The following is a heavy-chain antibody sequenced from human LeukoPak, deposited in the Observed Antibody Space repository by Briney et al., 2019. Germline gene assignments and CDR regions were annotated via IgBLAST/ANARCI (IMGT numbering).Heavy chain of an antibody. D-gene: IGHD6-13*01. CDR3: ARRAAAGTWLLYYGMDV. CDR1: GYSFTSYW. V-gene: IGHV5-10-1*01. Sequence: HGESLKISCKGSGYSFTSYWISWVRQMPGKGLEWMGRIDPSDSYTNYSPSFQGHVTISADKSISTAYLQWGSLKASDTAMYYCARRAAAGTWLLYYGMDVWGKGTTVTVSS. J-gene: IGHJ6*04. CDR2: IDPSDSYT.